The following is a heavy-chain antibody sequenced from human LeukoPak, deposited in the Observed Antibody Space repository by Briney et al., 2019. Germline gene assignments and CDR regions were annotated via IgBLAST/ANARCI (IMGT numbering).Heavy chain of an antibody. J-gene: IGHJ4*02. V-gene: IGHV4-34*01. D-gene: IGHD6-13*01. Sequence: SETLSLTCAVYGGSFSGYYWSWIRQPPGKGLEWIGEINHSGSTNYNPSLKSRVTISVDTSKNQFSLKLSSVTAADTAVHYCARGPAAGIRYFEYWGEGTLVTVSS. CDR2: INHSGST. CDR3: ARGPAAGIRYFEY. CDR1: GGSFSGYY.